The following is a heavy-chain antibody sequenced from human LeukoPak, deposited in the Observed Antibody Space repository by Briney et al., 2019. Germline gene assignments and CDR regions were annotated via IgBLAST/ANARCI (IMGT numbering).Heavy chain of an antibody. CDR3: ARHSITKVPAWESGHNFDY. CDR1: GGSFSGYY. V-gene: IGHV4-34*01. CDR2: INHSGST. D-gene: IGHD3-10*01. Sequence: SETLSLTCAVYGGSFSGYYWSWIRQPPGRGLEWIGEINHSGSTNYNPSLKSRVTISVDTSKNQFSLKLSSVTAADTAVYYCARHSITKVPAWESGHNFDYWGQGTLVTVSS. J-gene: IGHJ4*02.